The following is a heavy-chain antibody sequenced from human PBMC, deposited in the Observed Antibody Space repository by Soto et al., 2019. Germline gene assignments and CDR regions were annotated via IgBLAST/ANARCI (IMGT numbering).Heavy chain of an antibody. J-gene: IGHJ5*02. D-gene: IGHD3-22*01. V-gene: IGHV3-30*04. CDR2: VSYDGTYK. Sequence: LRLSCETSGLTFSSYALHWVRQAPGKGLKWVAVVSYDGTYKYYADSVKGRFTISRDNSRNTLYLQMNSLTVEDTAVYYCAREGHYSNSSGDYYGNWFDPWGQGTRVTVPQ. CDR3: AREGHYSNSSGDYYGNWFDP. CDR1: GLTFSSYA.